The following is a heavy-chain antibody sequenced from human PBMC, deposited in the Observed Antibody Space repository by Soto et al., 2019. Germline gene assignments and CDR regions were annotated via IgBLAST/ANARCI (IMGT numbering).Heavy chain of an antibody. CDR1: GGTFSSYA. CDR2: IIPIFGTA. V-gene: IGHV1-69*01. Sequence: QVQLVQSGAEVKKPGSSVKVSCKASGGTFSSYAISWVRQAPGQGLEWMGGIIPIFGTANYAQKFQGRVTITADESTSTAYMELSSLRSEDTAVYYCARDLDTAMVGTARAPYYWGQGTLVTVSS. J-gene: IGHJ4*02. D-gene: IGHD5-18*01. CDR3: ARDLDTAMVGTARAPYY.